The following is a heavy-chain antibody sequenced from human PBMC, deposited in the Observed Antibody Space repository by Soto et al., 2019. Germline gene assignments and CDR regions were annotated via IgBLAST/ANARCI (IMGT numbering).Heavy chain of an antibody. CDR3: ARQGSWPYYYYGLDV. CDR2: ISTYNGDT. Sequence: QVQLAQSGPEVKKPGASVKVSCEASGYTFTTSGISWVRQAPGQGLEWMGWISTYNGDTNSAQKFQGRVTMTADTSTGTVYMELMSLKSDDTAVYYCARQGSWPYYYYGLDVWGQGTTVTVSS. V-gene: IGHV1-18*01. CDR1: GYTFTTSG. J-gene: IGHJ6*02. D-gene: IGHD1-26*01.